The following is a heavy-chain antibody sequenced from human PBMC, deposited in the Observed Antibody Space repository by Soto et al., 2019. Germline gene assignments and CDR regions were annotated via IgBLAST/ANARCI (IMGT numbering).Heavy chain of an antibody. D-gene: IGHD3-3*01. CDR3: ARDGDFWRWDY. Sequence: QVQLVQSGAEVKKPGASQKVSCKAAGYRFTSYYIHWVRQAPGQGLEWMGIINPSGGSTTYAQNFRGRITMTRDTSTSTVYMELGSLRSEDTAVYYCARDGDFWRWDYWGQGTLVTVSS. V-gene: IGHV1-46*01. J-gene: IGHJ4*02. CDR1: GYRFTSYY. CDR2: INPSGGST.